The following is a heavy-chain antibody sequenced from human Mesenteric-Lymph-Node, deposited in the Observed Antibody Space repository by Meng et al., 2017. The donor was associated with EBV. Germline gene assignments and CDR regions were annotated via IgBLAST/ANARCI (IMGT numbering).Heavy chain of an antibody. CDR2: IDHSGST. J-gene: IGHJ4*02. V-gene: IGHV4-4*02. CDR3: ARGGSSWYQVGSY. CDR1: GASISSNKW. Sequence: QVQVQEAGPGQVNASGTLCLADAVSGASISSNKWWRWLRQPPGKGLEWIGKIDHSGSTNYNPSLKSLVTISVDKSKNQFSLKLSSVTAADTAVYYCARGGSSWYQVGSYWGQGTLVTVSS. D-gene: IGHD6-13*01.